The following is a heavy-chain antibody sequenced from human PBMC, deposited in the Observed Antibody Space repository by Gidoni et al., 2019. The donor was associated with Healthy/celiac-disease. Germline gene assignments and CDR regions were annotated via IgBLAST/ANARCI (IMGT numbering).Heavy chain of an antibody. CDR1: GFPFSSYG. CDR3: AREGYSSSWFDY. D-gene: IGHD6-13*01. V-gene: IGHV3-33*01. CDR2: IWYDGSNK. J-gene: IGHJ4*02. Sequence: QVQLVESGGGVVQPGRSLSLSCAASGFPFSSYGMHWVRQAPGKGLEWVAVIWYDGSNKYYADSVKGRFTISRDNSKNTLYLQMNSLRAEDTAVYYCAREGYSSSWFDYWGQGTLVTVSS.